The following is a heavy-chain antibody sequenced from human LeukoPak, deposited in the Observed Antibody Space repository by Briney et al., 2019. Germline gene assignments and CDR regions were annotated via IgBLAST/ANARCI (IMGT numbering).Heavy chain of an antibody. Sequence: TSETLSLTCAVYGGSFSGYYWSWIRQPPGKGLEWIGEINHSGSTNYNPSLKSRVTISVDTSKNQFSLKLSSVTAADTAVYYCARRPGDGYNDDFDYWGQGTLVTVSS. CDR3: ARRPGDGYNDDFDY. D-gene: IGHD5-24*01. V-gene: IGHV4-34*01. CDR1: GGSFSGYY. CDR2: INHSGST. J-gene: IGHJ4*02.